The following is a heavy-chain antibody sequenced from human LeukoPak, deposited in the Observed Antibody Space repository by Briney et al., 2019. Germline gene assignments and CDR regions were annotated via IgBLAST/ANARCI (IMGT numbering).Heavy chain of an antibody. CDR2: ISKNGDST. CDR1: GFTFSLYV. CDR3: LARPDAYDI. Sequence: GGSLRLSCSASGFTFSLYVMHWVRQAPGKGLEYVSGISKNGDSTYYADSVEGRFTISRDNSKNTLYFQMSSLRTEDTAVYYCLARPDAYDIWGQGTMVTVSS. V-gene: IGHV3-64D*06. J-gene: IGHJ3*02.